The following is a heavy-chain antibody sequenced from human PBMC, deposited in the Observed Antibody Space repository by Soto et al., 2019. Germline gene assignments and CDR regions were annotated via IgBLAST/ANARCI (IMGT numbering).Heavy chain of an antibody. CDR1: GFTFSSYA. V-gene: IGHV3-30*18. CDR3: AKALGELSPESFDY. Sequence: QVQLVESGGGMVQPGRSLRLSCVASGFTFSSYAMHWVRQAPGKGLEWVAIMSYDGNNQYYADSVKGRFTISRDNFKNTLYLQMNSLRAEDTAVYYCAKALGELSPESFDYWGQGILVTVSS. J-gene: IGHJ4*02. CDR2: MSYDGNNQ. D-gene: IGHD3-16*02.